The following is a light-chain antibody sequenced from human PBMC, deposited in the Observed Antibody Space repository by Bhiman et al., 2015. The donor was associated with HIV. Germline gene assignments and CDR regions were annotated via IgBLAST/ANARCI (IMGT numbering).Light chain of an antibody. CDR1: SSDVGGYIY. Sequence: QSALTQPASVSGSPGQSITISCTGTSSDVGGYIYVSWYQQHPGKAPKLMISDVSKRPSGVSNRFSGSKSGNTASLTISGLQAEDEADYFCSSYTSSTTLVFGGGTKLTVL. J-gene: IGLJ3*02. CDR2: DVS. V-gene: IGLV2-14*01. CDR3: SSYTSSTTLV.